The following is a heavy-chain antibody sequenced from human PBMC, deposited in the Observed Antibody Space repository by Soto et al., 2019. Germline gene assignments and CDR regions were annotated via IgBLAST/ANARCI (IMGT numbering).Heavy chain of an antibody. V-gene: IGHV4-59*08. CDR1: GGSISSYF. J-gene: IGHJ4*02. CDR3: ARHNPRDNWNYDY. Sequence: PSETLSLTCTVSGGSISSYFWSWIRQPPGKGLEWIGYVYYSGSTNYNPSLKSRITISQDTSKNQFSLKLSSVTAADTAVYYCARHNPRDNWNYDYWGRGTLVTVSS. D-gene: IGHD1-7*01. CDR2: VYYSGST.